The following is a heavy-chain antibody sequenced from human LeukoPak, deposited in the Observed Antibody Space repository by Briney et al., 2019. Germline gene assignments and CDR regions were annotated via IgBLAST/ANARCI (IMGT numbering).Heavy chain of an antibody. Sequence: GGSLRLSCAVSGFTFSSYWMHWVRQAPGKGLVWVSRISTDGSATDYADSVKGRFAISRDNAKNTLYLQMNSLRAEDTAVYYCARGGYYGSSGYYNFDYWGQGILVTVSS. J-gene: IGHJ4*02. D-gene: IGHD3-22*01. CDR1: GFTFSSYW. V-gene: IGHV3-74*01. CDR3: ARGGYYGSSGYYNFDY. CDR2: ISTDGSAT.